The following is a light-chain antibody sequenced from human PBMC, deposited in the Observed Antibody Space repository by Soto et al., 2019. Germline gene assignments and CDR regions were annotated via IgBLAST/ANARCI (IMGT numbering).Light chain of an antibody. V-gene: IGKV2D-29*02. J-gene: IGKJ5*01. CDR2: EVS. CDR3: MQSTQLPPT. Sequence: DIVMTQSPLSLSVTPGHPAAISCECGQSLLHITGETFLFWYLQEPGQSPQLLIYEVSTRVSGVPDRFSGSGSGTDFTLEISRVETDDVGIYYCMQSTQLPPTFGQGTRLEIK. CDR1: QSLLHITGETF.